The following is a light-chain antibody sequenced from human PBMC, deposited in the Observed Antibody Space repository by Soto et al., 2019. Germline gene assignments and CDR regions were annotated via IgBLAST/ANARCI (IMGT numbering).Light chain of an antibody. CDR1: QRISSTF. J-gene: IGKJ1*01. CDR2: GAS. Sequence: EIVLTQSPGTLSLSPGERASLSFSSSQRISSTFLAWYQQKPGQAPRLLIYGASSRATGIPDRFSGSGSGTDFTLSISSLQSQDFATYYCQQSYSTPPTFGQGTKVDIK. V-gene: IGKV3-20*01. CDR3: QQSYSTPPT.